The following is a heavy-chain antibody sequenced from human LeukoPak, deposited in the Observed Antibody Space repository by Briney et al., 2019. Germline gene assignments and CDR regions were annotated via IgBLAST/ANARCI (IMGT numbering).Heavy chain of an antibody. V-gene: IGHV1-46*01. CDR2: INPTGGST. D-gene: IGHD1-26*01. J-gene: IGHJ5*02. CDR1: GYTFTSYY. Sequence: ASVKVSCKASGYTFTSYYMHWVRQAPGQGLEWMGLINPTGGSTGYAQTFQGRVTMTRDMSTSTDYMELSSLRSEDTAIYYCARDKSVGDKAWWFDPWGQGTLVTVSS. CDR3: ARDKSVGDKAWWFDP.